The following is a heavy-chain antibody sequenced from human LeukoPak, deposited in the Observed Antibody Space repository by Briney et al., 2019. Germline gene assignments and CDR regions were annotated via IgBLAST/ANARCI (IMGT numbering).Heavy chain of an antibody. Sequence: PGGSLRLSCEASGFSFSNYWMTWVRQAPGKGLEWVADINQNGGQSYYVNSVKGRFTLSRDNAKNSLFLQLNSLRAEDTAVYFCARDLRGCSNGACYYHYGMDVWGQGATVTVSS. CDR1: GFSFSNYW. J-gene: IGHJ6*02. CDR2: INQNGGQS. V-gene: IGHV3-7*03. D-gene: IGHD2-8*01. CDR3: ARDLRGCSNGACYYHYGMDV.